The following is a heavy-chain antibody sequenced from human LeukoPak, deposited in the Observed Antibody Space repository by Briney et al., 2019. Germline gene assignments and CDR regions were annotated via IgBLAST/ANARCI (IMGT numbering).Heavy chain of an antibody. J-gene: IGHJ5*02. D-gene: IGHD2-2*02. CDR1: GYTFTSYG. V-gene: IGHV1-18*01. Sequence: GASVKVSCKASGYTFTSYGISWVRQAPGQGLEWMGWISAYNGNTNYAQKLQGRVTMTEDTSTDTAYMELSSLRSEDTAVYYCATVVPAAIYWFDPWGQGTLVTVSS. CDR3: ATVVPAAIYWFDP. CDR2: ISAYNGNT.